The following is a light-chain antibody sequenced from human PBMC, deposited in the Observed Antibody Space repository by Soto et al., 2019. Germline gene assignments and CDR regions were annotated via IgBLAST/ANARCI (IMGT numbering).Light chain of an antibody. V-gene: IGKV1-5*01. Sequence: DIQMTQSPSTLSASVGDRVTITCRASQSISSWLAWYQQKPGKAPKLLIYDASSLESGVPSSFSGRGSGTEFTLTISSLQPDDFATYYCQQYNSYWTFGQWTKVEIK. CDR2: DAS. CDR3: QQYNSYWT. J-gene: IGKJ1*01. CDR1: QSISSW.